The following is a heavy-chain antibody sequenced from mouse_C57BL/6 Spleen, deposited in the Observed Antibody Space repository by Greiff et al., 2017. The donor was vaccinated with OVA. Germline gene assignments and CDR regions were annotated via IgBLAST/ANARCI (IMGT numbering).Heavy chain of an antibody. J-gene: IGHJ2*01. V-gene: IGHV1-22*01. CDR2: INPNNGGT. Sequence: VQLQQSGPELVKPGASVKMSCKASGYTFTDYNMHWVKQSHGKSLEWIGYINPNNGGTSYNQKFKGKATLTVNKSSSTAYMELRSLTPEESAVYYCARVGGNSFDYWGQGTTLTVSS. D-gene: IGHD4-1*01. CDR3: ARVGGNSFDY. CDR1: GYTFTDYN.